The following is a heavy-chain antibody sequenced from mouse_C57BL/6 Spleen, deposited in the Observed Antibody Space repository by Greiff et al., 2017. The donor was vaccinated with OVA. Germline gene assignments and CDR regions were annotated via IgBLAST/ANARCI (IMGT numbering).Heavy chain of an antibody. CDR2: IYPGDGDT. V-gene: IGHV1-82*01. CDR3: ARSHYSYYFDY. Sequence: VKLVESGPELVKPGASVKISCKASGYAFSSSWMNWVKQRPGKGLEWIGRIYPGDGDTNYNGKFKGKATLTADKSSSTAYMQLSSLTSEDSAVYFCARSHYSYYFDYWGQGTTLTVSS. CDR1: GYAFSSSW. J-gene: IGHJ2*01. D-gene: IGHD1-1*01.